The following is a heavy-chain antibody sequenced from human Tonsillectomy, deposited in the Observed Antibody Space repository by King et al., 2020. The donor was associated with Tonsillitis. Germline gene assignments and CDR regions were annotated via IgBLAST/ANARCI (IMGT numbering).Heavy chain of an antibody. Sequence: QLVQSGAEVKKPGESLKISCKGSGYSFTSYWIGWVRQMPGKGLEWMGIIYSGDSDTRYRPSFQGHVTNPDDKSISTAYLQWSSLNASDTAMYYCARLGPYLGATRPFDYWGQGTLVTVSS. J-gene: IGHJ4*02. D-gene: IGHD1-26*01. V-gene: IGHV5-51*01. CDR3: ARLGPYLGATRPFDY. CDR1: GYSFTSYW. CDR2: IYSGDSDT.